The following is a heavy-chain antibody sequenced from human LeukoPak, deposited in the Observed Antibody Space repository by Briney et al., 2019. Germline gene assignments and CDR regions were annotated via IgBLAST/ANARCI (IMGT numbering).Heavy chain of an antibody. CDR1: GYIFTTNW. Sequence: GESLKISCKGSGYIFTTNWIAWVRQMPGKGLEWMGIIYPGDSGTRYSPSFQGQVTISADKSINTAYLQWSSLKASDTAMYYCARRRDSSGYEGALDIWGQGTVVIVSS. D-gene: IGHD3-22*01. CDR3: ARRRDSSGYEGALDI. V-gene: IGHV5-51*01. CDR2: IYPGDSGT. J-gene: IGHJ3*02.